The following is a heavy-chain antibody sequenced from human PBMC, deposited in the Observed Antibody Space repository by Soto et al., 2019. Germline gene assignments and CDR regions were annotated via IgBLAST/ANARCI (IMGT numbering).Heavy chain of an antibody. Sequence: SLTCAVYGGSFSGYYWSWIRQPPGKGLEWIGEINHSGSTNYNPSLKSRVTISVDTSKNQFSLKLSSVTAADTAVYYCARYKRGYSYGTDYWGQGTLVTVSS. V-gene: IGHV4-34*01. CDR1: GGSFSGYY. J-gene: IGHJ4*02. CDR2: INHSGST. D-gene: IGHD5-18*01. CDR3: ARYKRGYSYGTDY.